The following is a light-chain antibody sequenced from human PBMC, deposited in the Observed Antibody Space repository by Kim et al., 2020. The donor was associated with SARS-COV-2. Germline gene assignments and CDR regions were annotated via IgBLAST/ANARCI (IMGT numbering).Light chain of an antibody. V-gene: IGKV2-30*02. CDR3: MQGTHWRSWT. Sequence: ASISCRSSQSLVHSDGNTYLTWFQQRPGQSPRRLIYKVSNRDSGVPDRFSGSGSGTDFTLKISRVEAEDVGVYYCMQGTHWRSWTFGQGTKVDIK. CDR2: KVS. CDR1: QSLVHSDGNTY. J-gene: IGKJ1*01.